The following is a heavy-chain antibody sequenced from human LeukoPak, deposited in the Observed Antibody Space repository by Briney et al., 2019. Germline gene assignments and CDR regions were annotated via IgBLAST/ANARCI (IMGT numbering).Heavy chain of an antibody. CDR1: GFTFSGYW. J-gene: IGHJ6*03. Sequence: PGGSLRLSCAASGFTFSGYWMHWVRQAPGKGLVWVSRINTDESSTDYADSVRGRFTISRDNAKNTLYLQMNSLRAEDTGVYYCARAASSTRVTYMDVWGKGTTVTVSS. CDR2: INTDESST. V-gene: IGHV3-74*01. D-gene: IGHD2-21*02. CDR3: ARAASSTRVTYMDV.